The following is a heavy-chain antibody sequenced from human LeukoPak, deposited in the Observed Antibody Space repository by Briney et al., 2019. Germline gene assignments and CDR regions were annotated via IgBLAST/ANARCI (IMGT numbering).Heavy chain of an antibody. CDR1: GFAFTIYG. CDR2: ISSSSSYI. V-gene: IGHV3-21*01. D-gene: IGHD6-19*01. Sequence: GGSLRLSCAASGFAFTIYGMSWVRQAPGKGLEWVSFISSSSSYIYYADSVKGRFTVSRDNAKNSLYLQMNSLRAADTAVYYCARVYSSGSYDAFDIWGQGTMVTVSS. CDR3: ARVYSSGSYDAFDI. J-gene: IGHJ3*02.